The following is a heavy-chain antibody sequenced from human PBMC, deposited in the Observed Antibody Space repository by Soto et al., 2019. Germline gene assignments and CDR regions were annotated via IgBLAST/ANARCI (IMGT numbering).Heavy chain of an antibody. Sequence: SVKVSCKASGGTFSSYAISWVRQAPGQGLEWMGGIIPIFGTANYAQKFQGRVTITADKSTSTAYMELSSLRSEDTAVYYCAGRLYSSSSLRSYGMDVWGQGTTVTVSS. D-gene: IGHD6-6*01. CDR1: GGTFSSYA. J-gene: IGHJ6*02. CDR3: AGRLYSSSSLRSYGMDV. V-gene: IGHV1-69*06. CDR2: IIPIFGTA.